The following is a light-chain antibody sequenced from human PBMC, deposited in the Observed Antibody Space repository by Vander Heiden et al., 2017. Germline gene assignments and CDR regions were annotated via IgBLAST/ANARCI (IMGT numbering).Light chain of an antibody. V-gene: IGKV2-30*01. CDR1: QSLVCSDGNNL. Sequence: DVVMTQSPLPLPVTLGQPASSSSRSSQSLVCSDGNNLCCWLQQRPGQPPRRLIYKVSNRDAGVPDRFGGSGSGADITLKISRVEAEDVGVYYCIQGTHSFTFGPGTKVDIK. CDR3: IQGTHSFT. J-gene: IGKJ3*01. CDR2: KVS.